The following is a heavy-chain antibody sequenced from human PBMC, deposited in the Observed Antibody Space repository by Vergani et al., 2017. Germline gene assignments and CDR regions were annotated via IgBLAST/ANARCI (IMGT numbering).Heavy chain of an antibody. CDR3: ARVRHDTVGAQYYYYYMDV. D-gene: IGHD3-16*01. J-gene: IGHJ6*03. V-gene: IGHV3-11*01. CDR1: GFTFSDYY. Sequence: VQLLESGGGLVQPGGSLRLSCAASGFTFSDYYMSWISQAPGKGLEWVSYISSSGSTIYYADSVKGRFTISRDNAKNSLYLQMNSLRAEDTAVYYCARVRHDTVGAQYYYYYMDVWGKGTTVTVSS. CDR2: ISSSGSTI.